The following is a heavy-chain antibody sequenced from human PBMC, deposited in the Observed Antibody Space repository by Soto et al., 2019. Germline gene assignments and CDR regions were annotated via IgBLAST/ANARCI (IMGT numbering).Heavy chain of an antibody. V-gene: IGHV4-61*01. Sequence: SETLSLTCTVSGGSVSSGSYYWSWIRQPPGKGLECIGYIYYSGSTNYNPSLKSRVTISVHTSSSQFSLELSSVTAADTAVYYCARENAYGDPNSFDYWGQGTLVTVSS. CDR1: GGSVSSGSYY. J-gene: IGHJ4*02. D-gene: IGHD4-17*01. CDR2: IYYSGST. CDR3: ARENAYGDPNSFDY.